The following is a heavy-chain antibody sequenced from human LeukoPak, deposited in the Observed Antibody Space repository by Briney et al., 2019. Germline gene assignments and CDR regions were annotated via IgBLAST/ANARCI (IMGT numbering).Heavy chain of an antibody. J-gene: IGHJ4*02. CDR1: DFTFIFYW. Sequence: GGSLRLSCVASDFTFIFYWMTWVRQAPGKGLEWVANILPDGSQKYYVDSVKGRFTISRDNPKNSLYLQINSLRAGDTAVYYCGRLAHNAWYAIDYWGQGTLVPVSS. CDR2: ILPDGSQK. D-gene: IGHD6-13*01. CDR3: GRLAHNAWYAIDY. V-gene: IGHV3-7*01.